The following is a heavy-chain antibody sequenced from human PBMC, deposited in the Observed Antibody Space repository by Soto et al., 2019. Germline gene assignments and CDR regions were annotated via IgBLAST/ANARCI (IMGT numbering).Heavy chain of an antibody. CDR2: IIPIFGTA. V-gene: IGHV1-69*06. J-gene: IGHJ4*02. Sequence: SVKVSCKASGGTFSSYAISWLRQAPGQGLEWMGGIIPIFGTANYAQKFQGRVTITADKSTSTAYMELSSLRSEDTAVYYCASGENYDYVWGSYRYLDYWGQGTLVTVSS. CDR3: ASGENYDYVWGSYRYLDY. D-gene: IGHD3-16*02. CDR1: GGTFSSYA.